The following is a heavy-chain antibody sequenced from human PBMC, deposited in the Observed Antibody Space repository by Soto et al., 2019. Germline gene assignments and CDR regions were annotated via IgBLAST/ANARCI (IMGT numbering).Heavy chain of an antibody. V-gene: IGHV4-39*01. CDR1: GGSISSSSYY. CDR2: IYYSGST. Sequence: QLQLQESGPGLVKPSETLSLTCTVSGGSISSSSYYWGWIRQPPGKGLEWIGSIYYSGSTYYNSSLKSRITISVDTSKNQFSLKLTSVTAADPAVYYCARLGPSLDPWGQGPLVTVSS. CDR3: ARLGPSLDP. J-gene: IGHJ5*02.